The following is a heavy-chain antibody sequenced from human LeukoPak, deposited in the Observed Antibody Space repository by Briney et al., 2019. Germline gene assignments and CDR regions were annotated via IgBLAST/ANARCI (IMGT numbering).Heavy chain of an antibody. Sequence: GGSLRLSCAASGFTFSSYAMSSVRQAPGKGLEWVSAISGSGGSTYYADSVKGRFTISRDNSKNTLYLQMNSLRAEDTAVYYCAKGPYPGYCTSTSCYTGYYFDYWGQGTLVTVSS. CDR2: ISGSGGST. CDR1: GFTFSSYA. D-gene: IGHD2-2*02. CDR3: AKGPYPGYCTSTSCYTGYYFDY. J-gene: IGHJ4*02. V-gene: IGHV3-23*01.